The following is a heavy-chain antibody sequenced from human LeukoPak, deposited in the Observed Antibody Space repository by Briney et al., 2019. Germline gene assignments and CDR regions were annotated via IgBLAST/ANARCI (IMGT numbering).Heavy chain of an antibody. J-gene: IGHJ4*02. CDR2: LKQDGSEK. CDR3: ARGDKQWLVLSPFFDY. V-gene: IGHV3-7*01. D-gene: IGHD6-19*01. CDR1: GFTFSSYW. Sequence: GGSLRLSCAASGFTFSSYWMSWVRQAPGKGLEWVANLKQDGSEKYYVDSVKGRFTISRDNAKNSLYLQMNSLRAEDTAVYYCARGDKQWLVLSPFFDYWGQGTLVTVSS.